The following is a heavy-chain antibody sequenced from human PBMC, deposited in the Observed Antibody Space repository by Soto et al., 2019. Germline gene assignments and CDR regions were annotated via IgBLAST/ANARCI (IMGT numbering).Heavy chain of an antibody. CDR3: ARAWNTVTTYYFDY. D-gene: IGHD4-17*01. V-gene: IGHV1-3*01. Sequence: ASVKVSCKASGYTFTSYAMHWVRQAPGQRLEWMGWINAGNGNTKYSQRFQGRVTITRDTSASTAYMELSSLRSEDTAVYYCARAWNTVTTYYFDYWGQGTLVTVSS. CDR1: GYTFTSYA. J-gene: IGHJ4*02. CDR2: INAGNGNT.